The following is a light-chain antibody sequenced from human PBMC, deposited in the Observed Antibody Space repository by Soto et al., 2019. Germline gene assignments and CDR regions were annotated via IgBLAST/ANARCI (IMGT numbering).Light chain of an antibody. V-gene: IGLV2-14*01. CDR3: SSYTSSSTLYV. CDR1: SSDVGGYNY. CDR2: EVS. J-gene: IGLJ1*01. Sequence: QSVLAQPASVSGSPGQSITISCTGTSSDVGGYNYVSWYQQHPGKAPKLMIYEVSNRPSGVSNRFSGSKSGNTASLTISGLQAEDEADYYCSSYTSSSTLYVCGTGTNVTVL.